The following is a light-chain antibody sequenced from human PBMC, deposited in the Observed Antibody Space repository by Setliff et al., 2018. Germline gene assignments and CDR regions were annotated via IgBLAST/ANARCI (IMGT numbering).Light chain of an antibody. CDR1: TSNIGATYD. CDR3: QSYDISLSGSTV. CDR2: GNX. Sequence: QSALTQPPSASGSPGQSVTISCTGSTSNIGATYDVHWYQQLPGSAPKLLIYGNXXXXXXXXXXXXXXXXXXXXXLAITGLQAEDEADYYCQSYDISLSGSTVFGTGTKGTVL. J-gene: IGLJ1*01. V-gene: IGLV1-40*01.